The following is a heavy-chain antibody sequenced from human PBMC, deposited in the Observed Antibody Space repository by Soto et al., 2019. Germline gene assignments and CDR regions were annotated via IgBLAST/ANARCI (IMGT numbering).Heavy chain of an antibody. Sequence: SVKVSCKASGVPFISYAIIWVRQAPGQGLEWMGGIIPIFGTANYAQKFQCRVTITADESTSTAYMELSSLRSEDTAVYYCAREVVGSGDNWFEPWGQGTRVTVCS. J-gene: IGHJ5*02. CDR2: IIPIFGTA. CDR1: GVPFISYA. D-gene: IGHD3-10*01. V-gene: IGHV1-69*01. CDR3: AREVVGSGDNWFEP.